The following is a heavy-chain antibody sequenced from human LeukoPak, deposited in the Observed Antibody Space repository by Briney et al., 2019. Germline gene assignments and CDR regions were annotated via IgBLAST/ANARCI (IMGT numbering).Heavy chain of an antibody. V-gene: IGHV4-39*01. Sequence: SETLSLTCTVSGGSISSSSYYWGWIRQPPGKGLEWIGTIYYSGSTYYNPSLKSRVTISVDTSKNQFSLKLRSVTAADTAVYSCARSYWFRGEETPTWGQGTLVTVSS. J-gene: IGHJ5*02. CDR1: GGSISSSSYY. CDR3: ARSYWFRGEETPT. CDR2: IYYSGST. D-gene: IGHD2-8*02.